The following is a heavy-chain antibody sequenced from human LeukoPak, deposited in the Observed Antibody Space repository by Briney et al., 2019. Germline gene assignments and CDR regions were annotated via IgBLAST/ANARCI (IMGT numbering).Heavy chain of an antibody. V-gene: IGHV3-7*05. CDR1: VYTFRNHW. D-gene: IGHD6-13*01. CDR3: ARGGDSSSWYWFDY. CDR2: IKQDGSEK. Sequence: GGSLRLSCAASVYTFRNHWISWVRQAPGKGLEWVANIKQDGSEKYYVDSVKGRFTISRDNAKNSLYLQMNSLRAEDTAVYYCARGGDSSSWYWFDYWGQGTLVTVSS. J-gene: IGHJ4*02.